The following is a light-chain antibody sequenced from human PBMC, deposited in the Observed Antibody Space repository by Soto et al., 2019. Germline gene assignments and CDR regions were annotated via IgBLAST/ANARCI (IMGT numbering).Light chain of an antibody. CDR3: QQRRFWPMT. CDR1: QSVRSY. CDR2: DAS. Sequence: EIVLTQSPAILSMSPGERATLSCRARQSVRSYFAWYQQKPGQAPRLLIYDASNRATGVPARFSGSGSGSDFTLSISSLDPEDFAVYYCQQRRFWPMTFGQGTKVEIK. J-gene: IGKJ1*01. V-gene: IGKV3-11*01.